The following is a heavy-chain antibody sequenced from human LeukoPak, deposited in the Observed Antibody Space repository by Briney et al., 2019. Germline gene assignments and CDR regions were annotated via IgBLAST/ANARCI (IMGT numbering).Heavy chain of an antibody. CDR3: TRGRYDILTGYYD. Sequence: GGSLRLSCTASGFTFGDYAMSWFRQAPGKGLEWVGFIRSKAYGGTTEYAASVKGRSTISRDDSKSIAYLQMNSLKTEDTAVYYCTRGRYDILTGYYDLGQGTLVTVSS. CDR2: IRSKAYGGTT. J-gene: IGHJ4*02. V-gene: IGHV3-49*03. D-gene: IGHD3-9*01. CDR1: GFTFGDYA.